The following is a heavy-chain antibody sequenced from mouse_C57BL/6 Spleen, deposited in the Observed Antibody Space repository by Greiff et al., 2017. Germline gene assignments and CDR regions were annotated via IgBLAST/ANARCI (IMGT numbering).Heavy chain of an antibody. CDR2: INPNNGGT. CDR1: GYTFTDYY. V-gene: IGHV1-26*01. J-gene: IGHJ3*01. D-gene: IGHD3-1*01. Sequence: VQLKQSGPELVKPGASVKISCKASGYTFTDYYMNWVKQSHGKSLEWIGDINPNNGGTSYNQKFKGKATLTVDKSSSTAYMELRSLTSEDSAVYYCARSQLFAYWGQGTLVTVSA. CDR3: ARSQLFAY.